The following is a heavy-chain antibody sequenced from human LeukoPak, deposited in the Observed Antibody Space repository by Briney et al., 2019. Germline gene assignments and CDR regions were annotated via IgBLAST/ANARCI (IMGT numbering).Heavy chain of an antibody. CDR2: IYYPGRA. D-gene: IGHD5-18*01. Sequence: SETLSLTCTVFGDSIKSYYWSWIRQPPGKGLEWIAYIYYPGRASDNPSLTSRVSISVDTSKNQFSLNLTSVTAADTAVYYCARHRGYTYGRTFDLWGQGTLATVSS. CDR3: ARHRGYTYGRTFDL. V-gene: IGHV4-59*08. J-gene: IGHJ5*02. CDR1: GDSIKSYY.